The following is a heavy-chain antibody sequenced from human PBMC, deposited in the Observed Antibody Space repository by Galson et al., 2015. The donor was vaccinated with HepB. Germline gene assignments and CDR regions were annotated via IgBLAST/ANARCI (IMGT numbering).Heavy chain of an antibody. Sequence: SLRLSCAASGFTFSGYAMSCVRQAPGKGLEWVSAISISGGSTYYADSVKGRFTISRDNSKNTLYLQMNSLRAEDTAVYYCAKHMYSSSWDAFDIWGQGTMVTVSS. CDR1: GFTFSGYA. V-gene: IGHV3-23*01. J-gene: IGHJ3*02. CDR3: AKHMYSSSWDAFDI. CDR2: ISISGGST. D-gene: IGHD6-13*01.